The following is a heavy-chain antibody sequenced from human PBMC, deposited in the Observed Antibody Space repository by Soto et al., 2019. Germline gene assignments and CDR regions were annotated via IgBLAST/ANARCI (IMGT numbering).Heavy chain of an antibody. J-gene: IGHJ6*03. D-gene: IGHD3-10*01. V-gene: IGHV1-18*01. CDR3: ARDILRPFITMVRGVTGQGSYYYYYMDV. CDR1: GYTFTSYG. Sequence: GASVKVSCKASGYTFTSYGISWVRQAPGQGLEWMGWISAYNGNTNYAQKLQGRVTMTTDTSTSTAYMELRSLRSDDTAVYYCARDILRPFITMVRGVTGQGSYYYYYMDVWSKGTTVTVSS. CDR2: ISAYNGNT.